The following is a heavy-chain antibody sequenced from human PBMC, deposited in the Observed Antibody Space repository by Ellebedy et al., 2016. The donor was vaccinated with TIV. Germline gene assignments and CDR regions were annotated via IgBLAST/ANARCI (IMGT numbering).Heavy chain of an antibody. CDR1: GFTFSCCA. CDR3: AGRSTDFAFDS. Sequence: PGGSLRLSCAASGFTFSCCAMSWVRQTPGKGLEWVSVISNSGDTTYADSVKGRFTISRDNSKNTLFLQMSSLRAEDTAVYFCAGRSTDFAFDSWGQGTLVTVSS. V-gene: IGHV3-23*01. D-gene: IGHD3/OR15-3a*01. CDR2: ISNSGDTT. J-gene: IGHJ4*02.